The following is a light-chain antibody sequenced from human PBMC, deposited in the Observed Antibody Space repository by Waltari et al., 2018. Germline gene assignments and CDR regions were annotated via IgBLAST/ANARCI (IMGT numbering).Light chain of an antibody. V-gene: IGKV3-11*01. J-gene: IGKJ4*01. Sequence: EIVLTQSPATLSLSPGERATLSCRASQSVSNFLAWYQQKPGQSPRLLIYDASRRAAGIPARFSGSGSGTDFTLTSSRLEPEDFAVFYCQQRTNWPLTFGGGTKLEVK. CDR2: DAS. CDR1: QSVSNF. CDR3: QQRTNWPLT.